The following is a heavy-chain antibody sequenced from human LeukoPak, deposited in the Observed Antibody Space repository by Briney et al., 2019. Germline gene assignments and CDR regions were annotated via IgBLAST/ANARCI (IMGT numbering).Heavy chain of an antibody. D-gene: IGHD2-15*01. CDR2: IYYSRST. J-gene: IGHJ1*01. CDR1: GGSVSSSSHY. V-gene: IGHV4-39*01. CDR3: ARRDCSGGSCYFQP. Sequence: PSETLSLTCTVSGGSVSSSSHYWNWIRQPPAKGLEWIGSIYYSRSTNYNPSLQSRVTISVDTSKNQFSLRLSSVTAADTAMYYCARRDCSGGSCYFQPWGQGTLVTVSS.